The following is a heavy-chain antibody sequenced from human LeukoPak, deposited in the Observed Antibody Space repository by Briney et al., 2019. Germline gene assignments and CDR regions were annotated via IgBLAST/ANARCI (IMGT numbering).Heavy chain of an antibody. J-gene: IGHJ3*01. CDR1: GFIFSSYS. Sequence: GGSLRLSCAASGFIFSSYSMNWVRQAPGKGLEWLSYISSSSTTIYYADSVKGRFIISRDNAKKSLFLQMNSLRVEDTAVYYCWGTDKTGPETFDVWGLGTMVTVSS. D-gene: IGHD3-16*01. CDR3: WGTDKTGPETFDV. V-gene: IGHV3-48*04. CDR2: ISSSSTTI.